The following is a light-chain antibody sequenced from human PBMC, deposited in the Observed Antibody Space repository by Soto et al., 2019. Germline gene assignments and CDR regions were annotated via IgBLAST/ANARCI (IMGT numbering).Light chain of an antibody. J-gene: IGKJ1*01. CDR3: QQRGNRPPWT. CDR2: DAS. Sequence: IVMTQSPATLSLTQGERATLSCRASQSVGKYLVWYQQKPGQAPRLLIYDASNRATGIPARFSGSGSGTDFTLTISSLEPEDLAVYYCQQRGNRPPWTFGQGTKVDNK. CDR1: QSVGKY. V-gene: IGKV3-11*01.